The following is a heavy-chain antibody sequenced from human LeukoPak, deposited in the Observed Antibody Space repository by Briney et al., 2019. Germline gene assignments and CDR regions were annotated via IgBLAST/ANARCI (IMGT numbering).Heavy chain of an antibody. CDR1: GGSFSGCY. D-gene: IGHD3-22*01. J-gene: IGHJ6*03. V-gene: IGHV4-34*01. CDR3: ARRPTPYYYDSSGYYYRPYYYYMDV. Sequence: PSETLSLTCAVYGGSFSGCYWSWIRQPPGKGLEWIGEINHSGSTNYNPSLKSRVTISVDTSKNQFSLKLSSVTAADTAVYYCARRPTPYYYDSSGYYYRPYYYYMDVWGKGTTVTISS. CDR2: INHSGST.